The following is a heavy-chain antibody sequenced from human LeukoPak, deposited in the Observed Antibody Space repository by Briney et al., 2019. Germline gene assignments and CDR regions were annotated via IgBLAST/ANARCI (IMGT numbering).Heavy chain of an antibody. J-gene: IGHJ4*02. CDR2: ISYDGSNK. Sequence: HPGRSLKLSCAASGFTFSSYGMHWVRQAPGKGLEWVAVISYDGSNKYYADSVKGRFTISRDNSKNTLYLQMNSLRAEDTAVYYCARAVPDYGSGRGWGQGTLVTVSS. CDR1: GFTFSSYG. V-gene: IGHV3-30*03. D-gene: IGHD3-10*01. CDR3: ARAVPDYGSGRG.